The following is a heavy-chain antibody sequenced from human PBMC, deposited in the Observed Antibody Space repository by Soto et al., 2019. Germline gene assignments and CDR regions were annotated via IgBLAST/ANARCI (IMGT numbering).Heavy chain of an antibody. V-gene: IGHV1-8*02. D-gene: IGHD4-4*01. Sequence: RASVKVSCKGSGYSFRSYDITWVRQAPGQGLEWMGWVHPETGSTGYAQRFQGRVSMTSDTSRNTTYMELSDLRVEDTAVYYCARMSSNYARDNWFDPWGQGTLVTVSS. CDR2: VHPETGST. J-gene: IGHJ5*02. CDR3: ARMSSNYARDNWFDP. CDR1: GYSFRSYD.